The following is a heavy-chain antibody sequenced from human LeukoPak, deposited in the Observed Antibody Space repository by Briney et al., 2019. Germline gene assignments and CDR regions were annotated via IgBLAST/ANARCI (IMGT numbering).Heavy chain of an antibody. V-gene: IGHV1-8*03. CDR2: MNPNSGNT. D-gene: IGHD3-22*01. Sequence: ASVKVSCKASGYTFTSYDINWVRQATGQGLEWMGWMNPNSGNTGYAQKFQGRVTITRNTSISTAYMELSSLRSEDTAAYYCARAYYYDSSGYFDYWGQGTLVTVSS. CDR1: GYTFTSYD. J-gene: IGHJ4*02. CDR3: ARAYYYDSSGYFDY.